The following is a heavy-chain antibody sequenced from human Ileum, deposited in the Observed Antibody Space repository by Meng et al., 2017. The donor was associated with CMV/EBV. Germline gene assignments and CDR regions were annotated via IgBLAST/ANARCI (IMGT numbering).Heavy chain of an antibody. J-gene: IGHJ4*02. D-gene: IGHD2-15*01. CDR1: GYSFVNYG. CDR3: ARDTPGEDKWD. Sequence: ASVKVSCKASGYSFVNYGISWVRQAPGQGLEWVGWSSVDNGNTNHAQKVRGRVTMTRDTSTTTVYLDLTSLTPGDTAIYYCARDTPGEDKWDWGQGTLVTVSS. CDR2: SSVDNGNT. V-gene: IGHV1-18*01.